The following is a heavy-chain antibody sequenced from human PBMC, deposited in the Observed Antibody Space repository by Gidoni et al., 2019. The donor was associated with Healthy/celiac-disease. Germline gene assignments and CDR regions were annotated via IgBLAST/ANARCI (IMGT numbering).Heavy chain of an antibody. CDR3: ARHEKGMATVP. CDR2: IYYSGST. J-gene: IGHJ5*02. D-gene: IGHD4-4*01. CDR1: GGSISSSSYY. V-gene: IGHV4-39*01. Sequence: QLQLQESCPGLVKPSEPLSLTCTVSGGSISSSSYYWGWIRQPPGKGLEWIGSIYYSGSTYYNPSLKSRVTISVDTSKNQFSLKLSSVTAADTAVYYCARHEKGMATVPWGQGTLVTVSS.